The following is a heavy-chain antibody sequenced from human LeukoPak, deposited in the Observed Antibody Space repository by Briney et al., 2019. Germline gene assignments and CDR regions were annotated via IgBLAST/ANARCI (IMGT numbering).Heavy chain of an antibody. CDR1: GFTFSAYA. J-gene: IGHJ4*02. Sequence: GGSLRLSCAASGFTFSAYAMSWVRQAPGKELEWVSSISGSGGSTYYADSVKGRFTISRDNSKNTVYLQMNSLRAEDTAVYYCAKDRLYSGSSELDSWGQGTLVTVSS. CDR3: AKDRLYSGSSELDS. V-gene: IGHV3-23*01. CDR2: ISGSGGST. D-gene: IGHD1-26*01.